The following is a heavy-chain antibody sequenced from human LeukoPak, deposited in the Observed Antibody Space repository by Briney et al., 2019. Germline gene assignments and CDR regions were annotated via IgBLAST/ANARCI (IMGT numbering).Heavy chain of an antibody. D-gene: IGHD5-18*01. J-gene: IGHJ4*02. Sequence: GSLRLSCAASGFTFSSYAMHWVRQAPGKGLEYVSAISSNGGSTYYANSVKGRFTISRDNSKNTLYLQMGSLRAEDMAVYYCAIVDTAMAVFDYWGQGTLATVSS. CDR2: ISSNGGST. V-gene: IGHV3-64*01. CDR3: AIVDTAMAVFDY. CDR1: GFTFSSYA.